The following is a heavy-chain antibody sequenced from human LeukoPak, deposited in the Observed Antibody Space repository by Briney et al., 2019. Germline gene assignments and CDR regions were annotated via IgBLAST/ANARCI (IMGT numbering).Heavy chain of an antibody. J-gene: IGHJ4*02. CDR1: GYSFTNYW. V-gene: IGHV5-51*01. Sequence: GESLKISCKGSGYSFTNYWIGWVRQMPGKDLEWMGIIYPGDSDTRYNPSFQGQVTISADKSISTAYLQWSNLKASDTAIYYCAKQRLRGVSFFDDWGQGTLVTVSS. CDR3: AKQRLRGVSFFDD. CDR2: IYPGDSDT. D-gene: IGHD3-10*01.